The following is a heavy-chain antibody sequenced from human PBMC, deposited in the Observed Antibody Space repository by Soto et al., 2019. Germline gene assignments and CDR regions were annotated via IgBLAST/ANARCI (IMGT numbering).Heavy chain of an antibody. CDR3: AKAMHSGSGTVFDP. V-gene: IGHV3-9*01. CDR2: IRWNSGST. D-gene: IGHD3-10*01. Sequence: EVQLVESGGGLVQPGRSLRLSCAASGFTFDDYAMHWVRQAPGKGLEWVSGIRWNSGSTGYAEYVKGRFTISRDNAKNSLYLQMNSLRAEDKALYYCAKAMHSGSGTVFDPWGQGTLVTVSS. J-gene: IGHJ5*02. CDR1: GFTFDDYA.